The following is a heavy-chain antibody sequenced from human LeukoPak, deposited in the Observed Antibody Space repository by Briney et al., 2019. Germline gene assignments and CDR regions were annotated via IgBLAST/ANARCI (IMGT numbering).Heavy chain of an antibody. CDR2: IQSTTNGGTP. D-gene: IGHD1-14*01. J-gene: IGHJ4*02. CDR1: GFTFSRDW. Sequence: GGSLRLSCAASGFTFSRDWMTWVRQAPGEGLEWVGRIQSTTNGGTPDYATPVKGRFTISRDESKNPLSLQMTSLTTEDTAVCYCTSGVGTLGYLGRGALVTVSS. V-gene: IGHV3-15*01. CDR3: TSGVGTLGY.